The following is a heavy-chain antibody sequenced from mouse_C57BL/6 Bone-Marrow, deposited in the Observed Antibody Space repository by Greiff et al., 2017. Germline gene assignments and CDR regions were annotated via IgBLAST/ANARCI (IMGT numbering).Heavy chain of an antibody. CDR1: GYTFTSYW. CDR2: IYPGSGST. V-gene: IGHV1-55*01. CDR3: AREGIYFDY. J-gene: IGHJ2*01. Sequence: QVQLQHSGAELVKPGASVKMSCKASGYTFTSYWITWVKQRPGQGLEWIGDIYPGSGSTNYNEKFKSKATLTVDTSSSTAYMQLSSLTSEDSAVYYCAREGIYFDYWGQGTTLTVSS.